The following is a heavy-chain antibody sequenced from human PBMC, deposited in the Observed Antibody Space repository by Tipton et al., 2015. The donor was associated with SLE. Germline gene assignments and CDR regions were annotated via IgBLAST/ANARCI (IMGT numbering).Heavy chain of an antibody. D-gene: IGHD1/OR15-1a*01. J-gene: IGHJ2*01. CDR1: GGSFSGYY. V-gene: IGHV4-34*01. CDR3: ARVPLGQRQTGYWYFDL. Sequence: TLSLTCAVYGGSFSGYYWTWIRQPPGKGLKWIGEINHSGNTNFNSSLKSRVTISVDTSRNQFSLKLTSVTAADTAVYFCARVPLGQRQTGYWYFDLWGRGTLVTVSS. CDR2: INHSGNT.